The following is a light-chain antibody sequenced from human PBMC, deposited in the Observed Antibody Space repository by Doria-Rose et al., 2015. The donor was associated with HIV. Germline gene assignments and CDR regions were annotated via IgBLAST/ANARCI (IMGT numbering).Light chain of an antibody. CDR3: HQYGTSWT. J-gene: IGKJ1*01. V-gene: IGKV3-20*01. Sequence: DIVLTQSPGTLSLSPGERATLSCRASQSFSSTYLAWYQQKPGQAPSLLIYDGSTRATGIPDRFSASGSGTDFTLTINRLGPEDFALYYCHQYGTSWTFGQGTKVEI. CDR2: DGS. CDR1: QSFSSTY.